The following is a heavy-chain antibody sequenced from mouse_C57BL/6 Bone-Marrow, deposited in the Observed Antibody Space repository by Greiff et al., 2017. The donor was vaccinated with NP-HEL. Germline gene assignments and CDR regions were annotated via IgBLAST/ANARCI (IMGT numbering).Heavy chain of an antibody. Sequence: QVQLKQSGAELVRPGTSVKMSCKASGYTFTNYWIGWAKQRPGHGLEWIGDIYPGGGYTNYNEKFKGKATLTADKSSSTAYMQFSSLTSEDSAIYYCARSDDGYYDFDYWGQGTTLTVSS. CDR1: GYTFTNYW. D-gene: IGHD2-3*01. CDR3: ARSDDGYYDFDY. J-gene: IGHJ2*01. V-gene: IGHV1-63*01. CDR2: IYPGGGYT.